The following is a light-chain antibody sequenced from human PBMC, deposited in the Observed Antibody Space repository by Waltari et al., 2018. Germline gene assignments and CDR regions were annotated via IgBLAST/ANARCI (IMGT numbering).Light chain of an antibody. J-gene: IGKJ4*01. V-gene: IGKV3-11*01. Sequence: EIVLTQSPAILSFSPGERATLPCRTSQSVGTYLAWYQQRPGQSPRLLIYDASYRATGIPARFSGSGSETDFTLTISSLQPEDFAVYYCQQRRNWPLTFGGGTKVEIK. CDR3: QQRRNWPLT. CDR2: DAS. CDR1: QSVGTY.